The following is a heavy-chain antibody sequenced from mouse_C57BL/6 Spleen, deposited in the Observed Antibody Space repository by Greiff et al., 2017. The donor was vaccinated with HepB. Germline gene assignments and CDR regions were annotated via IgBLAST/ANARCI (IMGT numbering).Heavy chain of an antibody. V-gene: IGHV6-6*01. J-gene: IGHJ1*03. CDR1: GFTFSDAW. CDR2: IRNKANNHAT. Sequence: EVKLEESGGGLVQPGGSMKLSCAASGFTFSDAWMDWVRQSPEKGLEWVAEIRNKANNHATYYAESVKGRFTISRDDSKSSVYLQMNSLRAEDTGIYYCTRRGMVTSVVATNFDVWGTGTTVTVSS. CDR3: TRRGMVTSVVATNFDV. D-gene: IGHD1-1*01.